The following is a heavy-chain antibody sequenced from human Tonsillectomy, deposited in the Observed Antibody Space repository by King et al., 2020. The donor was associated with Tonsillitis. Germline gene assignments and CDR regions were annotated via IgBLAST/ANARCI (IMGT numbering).Heavy chain of an antibody. Sequence: VQLVESGGGLVQPGGSLRLSCAASGFTFSSYAMSWVRQAPGKGLEWVSAISGSGGSTYYADSAKGRFTISRDNSKNTLYLQMNSLRAEDTAVYYCAKAPVGFGELLYSFDYWGQGTLVTVSS. J-gene: IGHJ4*02. V-gene: IGHV3-23*04. CDR3: AKAPVGFGELLYSFDY. CDR2: ISGSGGST. CDR1: GFTFSSYA. D-gene: IGHD3-10*01.